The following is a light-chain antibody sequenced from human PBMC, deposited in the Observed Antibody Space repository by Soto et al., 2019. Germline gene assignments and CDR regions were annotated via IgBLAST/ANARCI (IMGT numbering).Light chain of an antibody. CDR3: TSYTSSATGV. Sequence: QSALTQPASVSGSPGQSITISCTGTSSDVGGYKYVSWYQQHPGKTPKLIIYEVSNRPSGVSNRFSGSKSGNTASLTISGLQAEDEADDYCTSYTSSATGVFGGGTKVTVL. J-gene: IGLJ2*01. CDR2: EVS. CDR1: SSDVGGYKY. V-gene: IGLV2-14*01.